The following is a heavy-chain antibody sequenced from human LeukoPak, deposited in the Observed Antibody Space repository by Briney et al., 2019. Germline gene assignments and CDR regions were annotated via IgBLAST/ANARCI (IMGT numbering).Heavy chain of an antibody. J-gene: IGHJ4*02. D-gene: IGHD1-7*01. Sequence: GGSLRLSCAASGFTFSDYAMHWVRQAPGKGLEWVAVISKDGSDKYYPGSVRGRFTISRDNSKNTIYLQMDSLRAEDTAIYYCARDYWWNYDYWGQGILVTVSS. CDR1: GFTFSDYA. CDR3: ARDYWWNYDY. V-gene: IGHV3-30-3*01. CDR2: ISKDGSDK.